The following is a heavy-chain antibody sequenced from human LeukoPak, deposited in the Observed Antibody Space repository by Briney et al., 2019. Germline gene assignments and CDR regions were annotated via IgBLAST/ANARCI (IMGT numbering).Heavy chain of an antibody. CDR3: ASCDYVGAFDY. V-gene: IGHV4-30-4*01. D-gene: IGHD4-17*01. CDR2: IYYSGST. J-gene: IGHJ4*02. CDR1: GGSISSGDYY. Sequence: SETLSLTCTVSGGSISSGDYYWSWIRRPPGKGLEWIGYIYYSGSTYYNPSLKSRVTISVDTSKNQFSLKLSSVTAADTAVYYCASCDYVGAFDYWGQGTLVTVSS.